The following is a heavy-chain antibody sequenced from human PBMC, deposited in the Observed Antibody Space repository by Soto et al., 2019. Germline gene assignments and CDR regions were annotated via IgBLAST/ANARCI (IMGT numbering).Heavy chain of an antibody. J-gene: IGHJ6*02. Sequence: VRSLXLCCAASESXFSSFWMSWVRQATGKGLEWVANIKQDGSEKYYVDSVKGRFTISRDNAKNSLYLQMNSLRAEDTAVYYCARRNRFVSPSGEGGIYYYFYGMDVWGQGTTVTLSS. V-gene: IGHV3-7*01. CDR1: ESXFSSFW. CDR3: ARRNRFVSPSGEGGIYYYFYGMDV. CDR2: IKQDGSEK. D-gene: IGHD3-10*01.